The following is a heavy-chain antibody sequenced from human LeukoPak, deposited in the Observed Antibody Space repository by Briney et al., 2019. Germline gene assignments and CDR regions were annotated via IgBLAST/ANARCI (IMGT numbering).Heavy chain of an antibody. Sequence: GGSLRLSCAASGFTFSSYWMHWVRQAPGKGLVWVSRINTDGSSTSYADSVKGRFTISRDNAKNTLYLQMNSLRAEDTAVYYCAREPRMKRYSIDYWGQGTLVTVSS. CDR3: AREPRMKRYSIDY. D-gene: IGHD2-21*01. CDR1: GFTFSSYW. J-gene: IGHJ4*02. CDR2: INTDGSST. V-gene: IGHV3-74*01.